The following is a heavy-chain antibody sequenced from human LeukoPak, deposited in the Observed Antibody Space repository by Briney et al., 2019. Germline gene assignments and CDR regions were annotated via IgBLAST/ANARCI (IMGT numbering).Heavy chain of an antibody. CDR1: GGSISSYY. CDR2: IYYSGST. CDR3: ARWSIVTGFDY. Sequence: SETRSLTCTVSGGSISSYYWSWIRQPPGKGLEWIGYIYYSGSTNYNPSLKSRVTISVDTSKNQFSLKLSSVTAADTAVYYCARWSIVTGFDYWGQGTLVTVSS. V-gene: IGHV4-59*01. J-gene: IGHJ4*02. D-gene: IGHD2/OR15-2a*01.